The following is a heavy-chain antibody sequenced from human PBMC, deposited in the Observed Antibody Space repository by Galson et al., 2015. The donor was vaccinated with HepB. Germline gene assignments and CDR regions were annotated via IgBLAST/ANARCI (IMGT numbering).Heavy chain of an antibody. CDR3: ARETRGWSSDY. D-gene: IGHD6-19*01. Sequence: SLRLSCAASGFTFSSYSMNWVRQAPGKGLEWVSSISSSSSYISYADTVKGRFTISRDNAKNSLYLQMNSLSAEDTAVDYCARETRGWSSDYWGQGTLVTVSS. J-gene: IGHJ4*02. V-gene: IGHV3-21*01. CDR1: GFTFSSYS. CDR2: ISSSSSYI.